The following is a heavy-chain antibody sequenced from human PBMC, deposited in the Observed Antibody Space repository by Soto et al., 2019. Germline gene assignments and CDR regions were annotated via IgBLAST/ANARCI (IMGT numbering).Heavy chain of an antibody. V-gene: IGHV3-33*01. CDR3: ARELHDWACDFDI. Sequence: QVQLVESGGGVVQPGRSLRVSCAASGFTFSNYGMHWVRQAPGKGLEWVAVIWYDGSNEYYADSVKGRFTISRDQSQNTMYLPMNGLRAEDTAVYYCARELHDWACDFDIWGQGTMVTVS. J-gene: IGHJ3*02. CDR1: GFTFSNYG. CDR2: IWYDGSNE. D-gene: IGHD3-9*01.